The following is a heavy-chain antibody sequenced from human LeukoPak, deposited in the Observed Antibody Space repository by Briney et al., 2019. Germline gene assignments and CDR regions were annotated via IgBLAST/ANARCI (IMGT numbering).Heavy chain of an antibody. J-gene: IGHJ6*03. CDR2: INPSGSST. CDR1: GYSFTSHY. Sequence: ASVKVSCKASGYSFTSHYMHWVRQAPGQGLEWLGLINPSGSSTLYAQKFQGRVTMTRDMSTTTDYMELSSLRSEDTAVYYCARPRITTMVRGVIIPAYMDVWGKGTTVTISS. V-gene: IGHV1-46*01. CDR3: ARPRITTMVRGVIIPAYMDV. D-gene: IGHD3-10*01.